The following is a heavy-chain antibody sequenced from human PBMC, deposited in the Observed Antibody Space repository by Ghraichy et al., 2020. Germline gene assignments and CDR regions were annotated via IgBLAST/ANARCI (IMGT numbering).Heavy chain of an antibody. Sequence: LSLTCTVSGGSISSGGYYWSWIRQHPGKGLEWIGYIYYSGSTYYNPSLKSRVTISVDTSKNQFSLKLSSVTAADTAVYYCARSPLDYGVVPFDLWGRGTLVTVSS. CDR1: GGSISSGGYY. CDR3: ARSPLDYGVVPFDL. V-gene: IGHV4-31*03. J-gene: IGHJ2*01. D-gene: IGHD4-17*01. CDR2: IYYSGST.